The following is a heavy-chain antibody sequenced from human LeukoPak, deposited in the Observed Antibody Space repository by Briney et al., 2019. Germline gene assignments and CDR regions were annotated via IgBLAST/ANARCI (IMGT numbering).Heavy chain of an antibody. CDR3: AKDPHLGYFDY. V-gene: IGHV3-23*01. Sequence: GGPLRLSCAASGFTFSSYAMSWVRQAPGKGLEWVSAISGSGGSTYYADSVKGRFTISGDNSKNTLYLQMNSLRAEDTAVYYCAKDPHLGYFDYWGQGTLVTVSS. CDR2: ISGSGGST. J-gene: IGHJ4*02. CDR1: GFTFSSYA. D-gene: IGHD3-16*01.